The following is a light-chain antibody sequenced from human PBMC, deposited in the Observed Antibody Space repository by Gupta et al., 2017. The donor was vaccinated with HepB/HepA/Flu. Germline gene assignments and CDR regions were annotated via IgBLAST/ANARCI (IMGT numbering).Light chain of an antibody. CDR2: KAS. CDR1: QSISTW. V-gene: IGKV1-5*03. J-gene: IGKJ4*01. CDR3: QQYKTYPLT. Sequence: DIQMTQSPSTLSASVGDRVTITCRASQSISTWLAWYQQKPGKAPRLLIYKASTLKSGVPSRFSGSRSGTEFTLTISSLQPDDFATYYCQQYKTYPLTFGGGTMVEI.